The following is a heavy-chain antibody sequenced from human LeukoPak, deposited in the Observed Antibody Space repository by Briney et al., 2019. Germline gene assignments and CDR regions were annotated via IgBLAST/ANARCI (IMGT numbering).Heavy chain of an antibody. D-gene: IGHD3-16*02. Sequence: ASVKVSCKASGYSFTGYGISWVRQAPGQGLEWMGGISTYNDNTNYAQNLQGRVTMTTDTSTSTAYMELRSLRSDDTAVYYCARGGGMITIGGLIDPLDYWGQGTLVTVSS. CDR1: GYSFTGYG. CDR3: ARGGGMITIGGLIDPLDY. CDR2: ISTYNDNT. J-gene: IGHJ4*02. V-gene: IGHV1-18*01.